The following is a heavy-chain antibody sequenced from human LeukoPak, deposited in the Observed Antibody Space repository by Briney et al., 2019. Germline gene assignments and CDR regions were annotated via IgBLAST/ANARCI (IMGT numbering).Heavy chain of an antibody. V-gene: IGHV3-30*02. CDR2: IQYDGSKK. J-gene: IGHJ3*02. CDR1: GFTFSSNG. Sequence: GGSLRLSCVASGFTFSSNGMHWVRQAPGKGLEWVTFIQYDGSKKYYADSVKGRFTISRDNSKNTLYLQMNSLRAEDTAVYYCAKDGEVILTGAFDIWGQGTMVTVSS. CDR3: AKDGEVILTGAFDI. D-gene: IGHD3-16*02.